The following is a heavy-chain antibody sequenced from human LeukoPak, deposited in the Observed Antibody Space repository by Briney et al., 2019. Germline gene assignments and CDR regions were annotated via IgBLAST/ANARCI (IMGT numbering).Heavy chain of an antibody. CDR3: ARTRTRKGGYSGYDPPGYGMDV. D-gene: IGHD5-12*01. Sequence: GGSRRLSCAAPGFTFSDYYMSWIGQAPGKGLEWVSYISSISIYTNYADSVKGRFTISRDNAKNSLYLQMNSLRAEDTAVYYCARTRTRKGGYSGYDPPGYGMDVWGQGTTVTVS. J-gene: IGHJ6*02. CDR1: GFTFSDYY. CDR2: ISSISIYT. V-gene: IGHV3-11*06.